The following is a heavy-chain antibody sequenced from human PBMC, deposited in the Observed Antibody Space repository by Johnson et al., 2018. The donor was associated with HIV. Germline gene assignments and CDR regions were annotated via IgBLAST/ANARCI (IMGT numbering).Heavy chain of an antibody. V-gene: IGHV3-7*01. J-gene: IGHJ3*01. CDR2: IKQDGSNK. CDR3: AREGVSGSYYDAFDL. Sequence: EQLVESGGGLVQPGGSLRLSCAASGFTFSSYWMSWVRQAPGKGLEWVANIKQDGSNKYYADSVKGRFTISRDNSKNTLFLQMDSLRADDTAVYYCAREGVSGSYYDAFDLWGQGTMVTVYS. D-gene: IGHD1-26*01. CDR1: GFTFSSYW.